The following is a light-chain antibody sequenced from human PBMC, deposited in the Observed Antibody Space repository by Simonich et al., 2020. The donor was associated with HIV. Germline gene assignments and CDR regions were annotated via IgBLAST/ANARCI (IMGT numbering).Light chain of an antibody. CDR3: QQYNTYQYT. CDR1: QSISSW. Sequence: DIQMTQSSSTLSASVGDRVTITCRASQSISSWLAWYQQKPGKAPKLLIYKASILERWVPSRFSGSGSGTEFTLTISSLQPDDFATYYCQQYNTYQYTFGQGTKLEIK. CDR2: KAS. J-gene: IGKJ2*01. V-gene: IGKV1-5*03.